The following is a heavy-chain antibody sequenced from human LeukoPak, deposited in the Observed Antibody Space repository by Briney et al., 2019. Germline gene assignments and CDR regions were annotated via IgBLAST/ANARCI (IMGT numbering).Heavy chain of an antibody. Sequence: GGSLRLSCAASEFTFFTYWMTWVRQAPGKGLEWVANIKQDGSEKYYVDSVKGRFTISRDNAKNSLYLQMNSLRAEDTAVYYCARDLGSSADYWGQGTLVTVSS. CDR2: IKQDGSEK. CDR3: ARDLGSSADY. D-gene: IGHD6-13*01. V-gene: IGHV3-7*03. J-gene: IGHJ4*02. CDR1: EFTFFTYW.